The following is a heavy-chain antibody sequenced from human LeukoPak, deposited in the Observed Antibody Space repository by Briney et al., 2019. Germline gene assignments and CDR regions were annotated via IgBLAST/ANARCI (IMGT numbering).Heavy chain of an antibody. J-gene: IGHJ4*02. CDR1: GFSFSTYS. D-gene: IGHD6-19*01. Sequence: PGGSLRLSCAASGFSFSTYSMIWVRQAPGKGLEWVSSVSGTSEYIYYADSVRGRFTISRDNATNTVYLQMNSLRAEDTAVYYCARWYSSGWYSDYWGQGTLVTVSS. CDR2: VSGTSEYI. V-gene: IGHV3-21*06. CDR3: ARWYSSGWYSDY.